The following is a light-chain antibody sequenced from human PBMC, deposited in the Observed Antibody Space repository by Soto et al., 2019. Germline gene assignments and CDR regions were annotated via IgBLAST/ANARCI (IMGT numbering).Light chain of an antibody. CDR2: AAS. CDR3: QQSYGAPYT. CDR1: QSISNF. J-gene: IGKJ2*01. V-gene: IGKV1-39*01. Sequence: DIQMTQSPSSLSASVGDRITITCRTSQSISNFLNWYQQKPGKAPKLLIYAASNLQTGVPSRFSGSGSGTDFTLTITSLQPEDFATYYCQQSYGAPYTFGQGTRLQIK.